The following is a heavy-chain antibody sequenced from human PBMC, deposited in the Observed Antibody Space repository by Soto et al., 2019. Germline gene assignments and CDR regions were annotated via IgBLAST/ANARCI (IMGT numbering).Heavy chain of an antibody. J-gene: IGHJ6*02. CDR3: ANGAAAGIPSYYYYYYGMDV. Sequence: QVQRVESGGGVVQPGRSLRLSCAASGFTFSSYGMHWVRQAPGKGLEWVAVISYDGSNKYYADSVKGRFTISRDNSKNTLYLQMNSLRAEDTAVYYCANGAAAGIPSYYYYYYGMDVWGQGTTVTVSS. V-gene: IGHV3-30*18. CDR2: ISYDGSNK. D-gene: IGHD6-13*01. CDR1: GFTFSSYG.